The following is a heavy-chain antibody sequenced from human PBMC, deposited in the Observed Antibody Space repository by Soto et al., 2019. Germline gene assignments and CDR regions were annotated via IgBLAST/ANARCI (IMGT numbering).Heavy chain of an antibody. CDR1: GGTFSSYS. V-gene: IGHV1-69*06. Sequence: SVEVSCKASGGTFSSYSMSWGREAPGQGLECMRGIIPIFATANYAQKFQGRVTVTADKSASTADMELSSLRSEDTAVYYCARVRCSSTSCYPILRGYYFYDMDVWGQGTTVTVS. J-gene: IGHJ6*02. CDR2: IIPIFATA. D-gene: IGHD2-2*01. CDR3: ARVRCSSTSCYPILRGYYFYDMDV.